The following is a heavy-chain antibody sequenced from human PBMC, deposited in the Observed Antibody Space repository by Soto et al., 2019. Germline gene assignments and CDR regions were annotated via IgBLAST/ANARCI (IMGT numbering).Heavy chain of an antibody. V-gene: IGHV4-59*08. CDR2: IYYSGST. CDR1: GGSISNYY. J-gene: IGHJ4*02. CDR3: ARHRYSYGVYYFDY. D-gene: IGHD5-18*01. Sequence: PSETLSLTCIVSGGSISNYYWGWTRQPPGRGLEWIGYIYYSGSTNYNPSLTSRVTISVDTSKNQFSLKLSSVTTADTAVYYCARHRYSYGVYYFDYWGQGTLVTVSS.